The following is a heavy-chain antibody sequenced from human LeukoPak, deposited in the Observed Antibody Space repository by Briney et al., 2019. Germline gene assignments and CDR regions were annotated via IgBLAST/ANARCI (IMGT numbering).Heavy chain of an antibody. Sequence: GGSLRLSCAASGFTFSSYAMHWVRQAPGKGLEWVAVISYDGSNKYYADSVKGRFIISRDNSKNTLYLQMNSLRAEDTAVYYCARDRRYYGSGSYSYYSDYWGQGTLVTVSS. CDR1: GFTFSSYA. CDR3: ARDRRYYGSGSYSYYSDY. V-gene: IGHV3-30*04. D-gene: IGHD3-10*01. J-gene: IGHJ4*02. CDR2: ISYDGSNK.